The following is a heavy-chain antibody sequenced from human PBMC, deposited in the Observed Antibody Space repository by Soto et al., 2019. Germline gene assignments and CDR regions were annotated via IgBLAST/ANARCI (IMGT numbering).Heavy chain of an antibody. CDR2: ITGSSSTI. CDR1: GFTLSSYS. J-gene: IGHJ4*02. Sequence: GGSLRLSCEASGFTLSSYSMNWARQAPGKGLEWVSYITGSSSTIYYTDSVKGRFTISRGNAKNSLYLQMNSLRAEDTAVYYCARGYYYDSSGYSLFDYWGQGTLVTVSS. CDR3: ARGYYYDSSGYSLFDY. D-gene: IGHD3-22*01. V-gene: IGHV3-48*01.